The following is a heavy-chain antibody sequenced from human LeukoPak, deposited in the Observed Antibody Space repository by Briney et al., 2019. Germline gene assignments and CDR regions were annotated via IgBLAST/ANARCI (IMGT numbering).Heavy chain of an antibody. J-gene: IGHJ6*02. Sequence: GGSLRLSCAASGFTFNIYEMNWVRQAPGKGLEWISYITDGGSAVYYADSVKGRFTVSRDNARNSLFLQVNSLRAEDTATYYCARRSTMSYHAIDVWGQGTMVTVSS. CDR3: ARRSTMSYHAIDV. D-gene: IGHD5/OR15-5a*01. CDR1: GFTFNIYE. CDR2: ITDGGSAV. V-gene: IGHV3-48*03.